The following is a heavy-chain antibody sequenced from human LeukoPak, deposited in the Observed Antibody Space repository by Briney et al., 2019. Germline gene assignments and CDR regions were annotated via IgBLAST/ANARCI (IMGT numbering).Heavy chain of an antibody. CDR2: ISGSGGST. D-gene: IGHD5-18*01. J-gene: IGHJ4*02. CDR3: AKDPGYSFGHGLDC. CDR1: GFTFNNYA. V-gene: IGHV3-23*01. Sequence: GGSLRLSCAASGFTFNNYAMSWVRQAPGKGLESVSVISGSGGSTYYADTVKGRFTISRDNSKNTLYLQMNSLRAEDTAVYYCAKDPGYSFGHGLDCWGQGTLVTVSS.